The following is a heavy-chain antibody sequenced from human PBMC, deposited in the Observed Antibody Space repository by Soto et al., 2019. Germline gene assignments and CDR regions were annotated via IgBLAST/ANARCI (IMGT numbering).Heavy chain of an antibody. CDR1: GGSFSGYY. CDR3: ASPFYGYKHYYGMDV. J-gene: IGHJ6*02. V-gene: IGHV4-34*01. D-gene: IGHD5-12*01. Sequence: PSETLSLTCAVYGGSFSGYYWSWIRQPPGKGLEWIGEINHSGSTNYNPSLKSRVTISVDTSKNQFSLKLSSVTAADTAVYYCASPFYGYKHYYGMDVWGQGTTVTVSS. CDR2: INHSGST.